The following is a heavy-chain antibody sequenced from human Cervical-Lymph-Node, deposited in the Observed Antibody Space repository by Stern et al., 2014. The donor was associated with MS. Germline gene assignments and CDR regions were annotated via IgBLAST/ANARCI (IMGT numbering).Heavy chain of an antibody. J-gene: IGHJ6*02. CDR3: GRHPPRRKWDDPNYGMDV. D-gene: IGHD1-1*01. Sequence: VQLVESGAEVKKPGESLKISCKGSGYTFTNNWIAWVRQMPGKGLEWMGIIYPDDSDIRYSPSLQGQVTISAAKALSNAYPHWSSLKAADSAVYYCGRHPPRRKWDDPNYGMDVWGQGTTVTVSS. V-gene: IGHV5-51*01. CDR1: GYTFTNNW. CDR2: IYPDDSDI.